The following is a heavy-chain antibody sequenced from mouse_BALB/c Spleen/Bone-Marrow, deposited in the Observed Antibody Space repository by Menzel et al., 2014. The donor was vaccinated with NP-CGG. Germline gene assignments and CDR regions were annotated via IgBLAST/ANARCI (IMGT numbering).Heavy chain of an antibody. CDR2: INPDSSTI. D-gene: IGHD1-2*01. J-gene: IGHJ3*01. CDR1: GFDFSRYW. V-gene: IGHV4-1*02. CDR3: ASLHYYGFFAY. Sequence: EVKLVESGGGLVQPGGSLKLSCAASGFDFSRYWMSWVRQAPGKGLEWIGEINPDSSTINYTPSLKDKFIISRDNAKNTLYLQMCKVRSEDTALYYCASLHYYGFFAYWGQGTLVTVSA.